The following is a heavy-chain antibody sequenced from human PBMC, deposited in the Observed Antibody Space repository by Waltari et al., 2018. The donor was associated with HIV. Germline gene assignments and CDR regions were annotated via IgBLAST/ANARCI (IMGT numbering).Heavy chain of an antibody. J-gene: IGHJ6*02. CDR3: VRQKVDTFVRGMISTNYYYFGMDA. Sequence: QLHLQESGPGLVKPSETLSLRCSVSGGSITSSGYHWGWIRQPPGKRLEWIANFYYTGRTSYNPSLRSRVTVSVDTSNNRFSLELRSVTAADTAVYYCVRQKVDTFVRGMISTNYYYFGMDAWGQGP. CDR1: GGSITSSGYH. V-gene: IGHV4-39*01. D-gene: IGHD5-18*01. CDR2: FYYTGRT.